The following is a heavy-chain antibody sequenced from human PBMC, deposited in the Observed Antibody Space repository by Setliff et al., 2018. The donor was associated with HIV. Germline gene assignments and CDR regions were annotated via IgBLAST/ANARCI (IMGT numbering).Heavy chain of an antibody. CDR1: GGPLSSYY. Sequence: LTCTVSGGPLSSYYWNWIRQPPGKGLEWIGDIDYRGSTNYNPSLQSRVIISADTSKNQFSLKLSSVTAADTAVYYCARGGGTSSPIDYHYYIDVWGKGTTVTVSS. J-gene: IGHJ6*03. CDR3: ARGGGTSSPIDYHYYIDV. D-gene: IGHD6-6*01. CDR2: IDYRGST. V-gene: IGHV4-59*08.